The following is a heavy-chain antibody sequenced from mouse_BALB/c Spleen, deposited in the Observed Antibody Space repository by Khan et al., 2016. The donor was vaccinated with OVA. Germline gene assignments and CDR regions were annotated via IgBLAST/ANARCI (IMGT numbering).Heavy chain of an antibody. Sequence: QAQLQQSGAELARPGASVKMSCNASGYTFTSYTMHLVKQRPGQGLEWIGYINPSSGYTKYNQKFKDKATLTADKSSSTAYMQLSSLTSEDSAVYYCARTHERWGQGTTLTVSS. J-gene: IGHJ2*01. V-gene: IGHV1-4*01. CDR3: ARTHER. CDR1: GYTFTSYT. CDR2: INPSSGYT.